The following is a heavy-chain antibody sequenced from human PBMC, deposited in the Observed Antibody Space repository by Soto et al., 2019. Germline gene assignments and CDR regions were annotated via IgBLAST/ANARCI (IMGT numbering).Heavy chain of an antibody. Sequence: GGSLRLSCAASGFTFSSYSMNWVRQAPGKGLEWVSSISSSSSYIYYADSVKGRFTISRDNAKNSLYLQMNSLRAEDTAVYYCAKFFVETGGSSGWPWSFHYWGQGTLVTVSS. D-gene: IGHD6-25*01. CDR2: ISSSSSYI. J-gene: IGHJ4*02. V-gene: IGHV3-21*04. CDR1: GFTFSSYS. CDR3: AKFFVETGGSSGWPWSFHY.